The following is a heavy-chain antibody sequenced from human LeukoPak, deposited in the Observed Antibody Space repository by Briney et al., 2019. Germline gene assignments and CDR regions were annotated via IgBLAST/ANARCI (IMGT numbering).Heavy chain of an antibody. Sequence: SQTLSLTCTVSGGSISSGSYYWRWIRQPAGKGLEWIGRIYTSGSTNYNPSLKSRVTISVDTSKNQFSLKLSSVTAADTAVYYCARDAPYYDSSGYQNYYYYYMDVWGKGTTVTVSS. CDR2: IYTSGST. J-gene: IGHJ6*03. V-gene: IGHV4-61*02. CDR3: ARDAPYYDSSGYQNYYYYYMDV. CDR1: GGSISSGSYY. D-gene: IGHD3-22*01.